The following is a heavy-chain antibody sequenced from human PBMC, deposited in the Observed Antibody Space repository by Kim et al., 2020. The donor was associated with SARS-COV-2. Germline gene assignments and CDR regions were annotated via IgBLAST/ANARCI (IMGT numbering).Heavy chain of an antibody. CDR2: IHYNGST. CDR3: ARLKYSGNDGWFDP. V-gene: IGHV4-39*01. J-gene: IGHJ5*02. Sequence: GSLSLTCALSGDALTSSSYFWGWIRQPPGKGLDWIGNIHYNGSTYYNPSLKSRLTISVDTSKNQISLRLRAVTASDTAVYYCARLKYSGNDGWFDPWGQGTLVTVSS. D-gene: IGHD2-21*01. CDR1: GDALTSSSYF.